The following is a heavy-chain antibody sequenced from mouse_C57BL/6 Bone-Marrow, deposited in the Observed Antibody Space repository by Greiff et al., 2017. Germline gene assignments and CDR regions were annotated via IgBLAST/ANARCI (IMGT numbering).Heavy chain of an antibody. CDR3: SSFDGNYFDF. J-gene: IGHJ2*01. V-gene: IGHV14-4*01. D-gene: IGHD2-3*01. CDR1: GFNIKDDY. CDR2: IDPEIGDT. Sequence: EVQLKQSGAELVRPGASVKLSCTASGFNIKDDYIHWVKQRPEQGLEWIGWIDPEIGDTEYASKFQGKATITPDTSSNTAYLQLSSLTSEDTAVYYCSSFDGNYFDFWGQGTPLTVAS.